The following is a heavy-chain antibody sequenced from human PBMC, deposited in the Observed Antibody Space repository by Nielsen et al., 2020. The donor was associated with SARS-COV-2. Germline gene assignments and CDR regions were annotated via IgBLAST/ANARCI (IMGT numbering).Heavy chain of an antibody. J-gene: IGHJ4*02. Sequence: GESLKISCAASGFTVSSNYMSWVRQAPGKGLEWVSVIYSGGSTYYADSVKGRFTISRDNSKNTLYLQMNSLRADDTAVYYCARDGRTNGVDYWGQGTLVTVSS. CDR2: IYSGGST. D-gene: IGHD2-8*01. CDR3: ARDGRTNGVDY. CDR1: GFTVSSNY. V-gene: IGHV3-66*01.